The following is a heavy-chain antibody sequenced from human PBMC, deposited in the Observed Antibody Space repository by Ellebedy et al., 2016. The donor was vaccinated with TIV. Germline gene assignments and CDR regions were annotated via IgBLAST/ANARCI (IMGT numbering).Heavy chain of an antibody. CDR3: ARSDCSGGSCYSEGGWFDP. D-gene: IGHD2-15*01. V-gene: IGHV4-31*03. CDR2: IYYSGST. J-gene: IGHJ5*02. Sequence: MPSETLSLTCTVSGGSISSGGYYWSWIRQHPGKGLEWIGYIYYSGSTYYNPSLKSRVTISVDTSKNQFSLKLSSVTAADTAVYYCARSDCSGGSCYSEGGWFDPWGQGTLVTVSS. CDR1: GGSISSGGYY.